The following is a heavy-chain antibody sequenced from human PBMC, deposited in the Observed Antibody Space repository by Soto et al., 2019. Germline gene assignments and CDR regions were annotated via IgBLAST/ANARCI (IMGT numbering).Heavy chain of an antibody. CDR2: ISGSGGST. CDR3: AKGYSGYDYGRYYFDY. J-gene: IGHJ4*02. Sequence: GGSLRLSCAASGFTFSSYAMSWVRQAPGKGLEWVSAISGSGGSTYYADSVKGRFTISRDNSKNTLYLQMNSLRAEDTAVYYCAKGYSGYDYGRYYFDYWGQGTLVTVSS. V-gene: IGHV3-23*01. D-gene: IGHD5-12*01. CDR1: GFTFSSYA.